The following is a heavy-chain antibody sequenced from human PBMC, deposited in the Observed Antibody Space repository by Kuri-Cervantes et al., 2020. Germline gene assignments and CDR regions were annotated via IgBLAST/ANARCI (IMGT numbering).Heavy chain of an antibody. V-gene: IGHV3-30-3*01. Sequence: LSLTCAASGFTFNNYAVHWVRQAPGKGLEWVAVTSSDGNKKYYPDSVKGRFTISRDNSKNTLYLDMSSLRVEDTAVYYCARDRGAVDIVATTWFDPRGQGTLVTVSS. CDR2: TSSDGNKK. CDR3: ARDRGAVDIVATTWFDP. CDR1: GFTFNNYA. J-gene: IGHJ5*02. D-gene: IGHD5-12*01.